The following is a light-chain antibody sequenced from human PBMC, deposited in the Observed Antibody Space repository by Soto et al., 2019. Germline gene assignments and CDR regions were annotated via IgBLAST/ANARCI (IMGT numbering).Light chain of an antibody. J-gene: IGLJ1*01. Sequence: QSVLTQPASVSGSPGQSITIYCSGTSXDVGGYNYVSWFQQHPGTAPKLIIYEVSNRPSGLSNRFSGFKSGNTASLTISGLQAEDEADYYCSSYAGSSTLYVFGTGTKV. V-gene: IGLV2-14*01. CDR2: EVS. CDR1: SXDVGGYNY. CDR3: SSYAGSSTLYV.